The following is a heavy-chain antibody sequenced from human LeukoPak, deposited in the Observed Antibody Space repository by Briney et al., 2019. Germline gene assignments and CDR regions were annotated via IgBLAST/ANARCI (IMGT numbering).Heavy chain of an antibody. V-gene: IGHV3-23*01. CDR1: GFTFSIYA. J-gene: IGHJ4*02. CDR3: AKGLLSGYDPPFDY. D-gene: IGHD5-12*01. Sequence: GGSLRLSCAASGFTFSIYAMSWVRQAPGKGLEWVSGISAGGGYTYYAGSVKGRFTISTDSAKNTLYLQMNSLRAGDTAAYYCAKGLLSGYDPPFDYWGQGTLVTVSS. CDR2: ISAGGGYT.